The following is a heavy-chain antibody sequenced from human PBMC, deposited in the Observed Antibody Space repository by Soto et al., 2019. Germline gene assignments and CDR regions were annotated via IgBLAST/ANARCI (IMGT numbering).Heavy chain of an antibody. D-gene: IGHD2-15*01. V-gene: IGHV5-51*01. CDR2: IYPGDSDT. CDR1: GYSFTSYW. Sequence: GESLKISCKGSGYSFTSYWIGWVRQMPGKGLEWMGIIYPGDSDTRYSPSFQGQVTISADKSTSTAYLQWSSLKASDTAMYYCALRVGYCSGGSCYSSRAFDIWGQGTMVTVSS. CDR3: ALRVGYCSGGSCYSSRAFDI. J-gene: IGHJ3*02.